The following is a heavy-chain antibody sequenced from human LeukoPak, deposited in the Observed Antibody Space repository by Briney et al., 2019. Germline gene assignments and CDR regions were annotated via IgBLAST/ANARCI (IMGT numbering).Heavy chain of an antibody. CDR2: ISWNSGSI. Sequence: GGSLRLSCAASGFTFDDYAMRWVRQAPGKGLEWVSGISWNSGSIGYADSVKGRFTISRDNAKNSLYLQMNSLRAEDTALYYCAKDSYSSGWYRYFDLWGRGTLVTVSS. CDR3: AKDSYSSGWYRYFDL. J-gene: IGHJ2*01. D-gene: IGHD6-19*01. V-gene: IGHV3-9*01. CDR1: GFTFDDYA.